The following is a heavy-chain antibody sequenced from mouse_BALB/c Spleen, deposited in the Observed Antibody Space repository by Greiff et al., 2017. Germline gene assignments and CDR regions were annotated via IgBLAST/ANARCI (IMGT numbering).Heavy chain of an antibody. V-gene: IGHV1-15*01. J-gene: IGHJ3*01. CDR2: IDPETGGT. Sequence: QVQLQQSGAELVRPGASVTLSCKASGYTFTDYEMHWVKQTPVHGLEWIGAIDPETGGTAYNQKFKGKATLTADKSSSTAYMELRSLTSEDTAVYYCNARLLLPAWFAYWGQGTLVTVSA. D-gene: IGHD1-1*01. CDR1: GYTFTDYE. CDR3: NARLLLPAWFAY.